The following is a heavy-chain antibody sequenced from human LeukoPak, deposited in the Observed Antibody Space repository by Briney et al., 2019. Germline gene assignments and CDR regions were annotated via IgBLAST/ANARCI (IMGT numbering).Heavy chain of an antibody. V-gene: IGHV3-7*01. CDR2: IKHDGSSK. Sequence: GRSLRLSCAASRFTFSSYWMSWVRQAPGKGLEWVANIKHDGSSKYYVDSVEGRFTISRDNAKNSLFLQMNSLRAEDTAVYYCARDASVPAAGSDYWGQGTLVTVSS. D-gene: IGHD6-13*01. CDR1: RFTFSSYW. J-gene: IGHJ4*02. CDR3: ARDASVPAAGSDY.